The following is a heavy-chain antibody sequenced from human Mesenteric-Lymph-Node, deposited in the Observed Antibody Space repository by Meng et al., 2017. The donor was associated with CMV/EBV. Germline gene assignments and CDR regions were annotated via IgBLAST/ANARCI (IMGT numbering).Heavy chain of an antibody. CDR1: GFTFDDYG. D-gene: IGHD6-19*01. J-gene: IGHJ6*02. CDR2: MNWNGGST. Sequence: GESLKISCAASGFTFDDYGMSWVRQTPGKGLEWVSGMNWNGGSTGYADSVKGRFTISRDNAKNSLYLQMNGLRVEDTAVYYCARGAVGFYGIDVWGQGTTVTVSS. V-gene: IGHV3-20*04. CDR3: ARGAVGFYGIDV.